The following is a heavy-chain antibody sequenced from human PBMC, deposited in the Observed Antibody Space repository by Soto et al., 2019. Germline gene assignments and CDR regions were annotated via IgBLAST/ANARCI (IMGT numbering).Heavy chain of an antibody. CDR2: IIPIFGTA. J-gene: IGHJ6*02. D-gene: IGHD2-2*01. V-gene: IGHV1-69*13. Sequence: GASVKVSCKASGGTFSSYAISWVRQAPGQGLEWMGGIIPIFGTANYAQKFQGRVTITADESTSTAYMELSSLRSEDTAVYYCARDQALGVVVPAATNEYYGMDVCGQGTTVTVSS. CDR3: ARDQALGVVVPAATNEYYGMDV. CDR1: GGTFSSYA.